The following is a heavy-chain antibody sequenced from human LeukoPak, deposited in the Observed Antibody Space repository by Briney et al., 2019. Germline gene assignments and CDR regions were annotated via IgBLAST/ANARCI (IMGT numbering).Heavy chain of an antibody. CDR1: GFTFSSYG. Sequence: GGSLRLSCAASGFTFSSYGMHWVRQAPGKGLEWVAVISYDGSNKYYADSVKGRFTISRDNSKNTLYLQMNSLRAEDTAVYYCAKADSYYDFWSGYNYWGQGTLVTVSS. J-gene: IGHJ4*02. CDR3: AKADSYYDFWSGYNY. D-gene: IGHD3-3*01. CDR2: ISYDGSNK. V-gene: IGHV3-30*18.